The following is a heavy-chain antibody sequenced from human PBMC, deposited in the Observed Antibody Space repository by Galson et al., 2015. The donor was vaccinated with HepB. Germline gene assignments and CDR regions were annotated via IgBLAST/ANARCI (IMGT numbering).Heavy chain of an antibody. CDR1: RFTFSDYY. CDR2: ISSSGSPI. D-gene: IGHD3-22*01. V-gene: IGHV3-11*01. Sequence: SLRLSCAASRFTFSDYYMSWIRQAPGKGLEWVSYISSSGSPIFYADSVKGRFTISRDNAENSLYLQMNSLRAEDTAVYYCAIYYYDSSGYYEYWGQGTLVTVSS. CDR3: AIYYYDSSGYYEY. J-gene: IGHJ4*02.